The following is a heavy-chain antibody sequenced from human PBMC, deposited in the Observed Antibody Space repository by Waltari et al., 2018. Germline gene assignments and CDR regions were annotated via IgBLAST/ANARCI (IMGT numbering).Heavy chain of an antibody. D-gene: IGHD1-26*01. J-gene: IGHJ6*02. CDR3: ARDPRKGELPSYGMDV. V-gene: IGHV4-59*11. CDR1: GGSISSHY. Sequence: QVQLQESGPGLVKPSETLSLTFTVSGGSISSHYWSWIRQPPGKGLEWIGYIYYSGSTNYNPSLKSRVTISVDTSKNQFSLKLSSVTAADTAVYYCARDPRKGELPSYGMDVWGQGTTVTVSS. CDR2: IYYSGST.